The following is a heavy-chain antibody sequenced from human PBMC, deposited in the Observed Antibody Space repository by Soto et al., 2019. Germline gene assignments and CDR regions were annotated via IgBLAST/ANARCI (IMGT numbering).Heavy chain of an antibody. V-gene: IGHV3-30*03. CDR2: ISYDGSNK. CDR3: ATLYSSSWYPAFDI. CDR1: GFTFSSYG. Sequence: QVQLVESGGGVVQPGRSLRLSCAASGFTFSSYGMHWVRQAPGKGLEWVAVISYDGSNKYYADSVKGRFTISRDNSKNTLYLQMNSLRAEDTAVYYCATLYSSSWYPAFDIWGQGTMVTVSS. D-gene: IGHD6-13*01. J-gene: IGHJ3*02.